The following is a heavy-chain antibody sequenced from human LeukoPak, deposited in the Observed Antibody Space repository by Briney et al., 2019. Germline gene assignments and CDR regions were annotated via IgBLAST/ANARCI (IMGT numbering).Heavy chain of an antibody. CDR3: ARVGYGSGTKVRNGMDV. D-gene: IGHD3-10*01. V-gene: IGHV4-59*01. CDR2: IYHSGST. CDR1: GGSISSYY. Sequence: SETLSLTCTVSGGSISSYYWSWIRQPPGKGLEWIGYIYHSGSTNYNPSLKSRVTISVDTSKNQFSLKLSSVTAADTAVHYCARVGYGSGTKVRNGMDVWGQGTTVTVSS. J-gene: IGHJ6*02.